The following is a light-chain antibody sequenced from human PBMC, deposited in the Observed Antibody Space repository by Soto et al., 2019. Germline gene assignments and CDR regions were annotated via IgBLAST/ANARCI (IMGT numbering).Light chain of an antibody. CDR1: QSVSNF. Sequence: EIVLTQSPATLSLSPGEGATLSCRASQSVSNFLGRYQQKRGQAPRLLISDASNRATGIPGRFSGSGSGTDFSLTISSLEREDFAVYYCQQRSNWPWTFGQGTKVEIK. CDR2: DAS. J-gene: IGKJ1*01. V-gene: IGKV3-11*01. CDR3: QQRSNWPWT.